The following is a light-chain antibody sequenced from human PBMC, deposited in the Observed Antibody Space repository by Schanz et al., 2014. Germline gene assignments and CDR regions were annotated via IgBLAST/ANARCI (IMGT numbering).Light chain of an antibody. CDR3: QQLNSPRT. J-gene: IGKJ4*01. Sequence: DIQMTQSPSTLSASVGDRVTLTCRASQSISSWLAWYQQKPGKAPKLLIYAASSLQSGVPSRFSGSGSGTDFTLTSSSLQPEDFATYYCQQLNSPRTFGGGTKVEIK. CDR1: QSISSW. V-gene: IGKV1-5*01. CDR2: AAS.